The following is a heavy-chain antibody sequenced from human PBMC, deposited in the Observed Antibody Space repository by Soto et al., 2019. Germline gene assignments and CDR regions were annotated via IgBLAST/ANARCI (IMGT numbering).Heavy chain of an antibody. CDR2: ISIGSTSI. J-gene: IGHJ4*02. D-gene: IGHD3-10*01. Sequence: NPGGSLRLSCTASGFTFSTYSMNWVRQAPGKGLEWVSYISIGSTSIYYADSVKGRFTISRDNAKNSLYLQMNDLRADDTAVYYCARDRGNIKIFDFWGPGTLVTVSS. V-gene: IGHV3-21*01. CDR3: ARDRGNIKIFDF. CDR1: GFTFSTYS.